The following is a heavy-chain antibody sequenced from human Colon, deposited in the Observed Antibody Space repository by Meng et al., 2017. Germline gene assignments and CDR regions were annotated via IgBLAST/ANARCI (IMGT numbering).Heavy chain of an antibody. CDR1: GGSISGYY. D-gene: IGHD3-10*01. V-gene: IGHV4-59*01. CDR2: IYSSGNT. CDR3: AREVQSTTVRGTTGAFEI. J-gene: IGHJ3*02. Sequence: SETLSLTCVVSGGSISGYYWSWIRQTPGKDLEWIGSIYSSGNTDYNPSLRSRVTISLDTSKNQFSLNLSSVTAADMAVYYCAREVQSTTVRGTTGAFEIWGQGTRVTVSS.